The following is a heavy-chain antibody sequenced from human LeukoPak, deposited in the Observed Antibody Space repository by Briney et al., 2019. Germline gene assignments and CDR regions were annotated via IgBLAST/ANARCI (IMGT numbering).Heavy chain of an antibody. CDR2: IYYSGST. J-gene: IGHJ5*02. CDR3: ARDRRRVYDFWSGSGWFDP. Sequence: SSETLSLTCTVSGGSISSSSYYWGRIRQPPGKGLEWIGSIYYSGSTYYNPSLKSRVTISVDTSKNQFSLKLSSVTAADTAVYYCARDRRRVYDFWSGSGWFDPWGQGTLVTVSS. CDR1: GGSISSSSYY. D-gene: IGHD3-3*01. V-gene: IGHV4-39*02.